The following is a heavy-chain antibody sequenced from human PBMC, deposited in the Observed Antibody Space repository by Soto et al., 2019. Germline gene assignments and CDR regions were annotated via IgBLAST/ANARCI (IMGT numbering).Heavy chain of an antibody. V-gene: IGHV4-39*01. CDR1: GGSISSSSYY. Sequence: SETLSLTCTVSGGSISSSSYYWGWIRQPPGKGLEWIGSIYYSGSTYYNPSLKSRVTISVDTSKNQFSLKLSSVTAADTAVYYCARHGGIAVAGTFLGWGQGNLVTVSS. CDR2: IYYSGST. J-gene: IGHJ4*02. CDR3: ARHGGIAVAGTFLG. D-gene: IGHD6-19*01.